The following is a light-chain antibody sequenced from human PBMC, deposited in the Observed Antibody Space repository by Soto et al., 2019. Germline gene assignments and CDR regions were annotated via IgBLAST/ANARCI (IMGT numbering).Light chain of an antibody. V-gene: IGKV3-15*01. CDR2: GAS. CDR3: QQYNNWPWT. Sequence: EIVMTQSPATLSVSPGERATLSCRASQSVSSNFAWYQQKPGQAPRLLIHGASTRATGFPARFSGSGSGTDFTLTISSLQSEDFAVYYCQQYNNWPWTFGQGTKVDIK. CDR1: QSVSSN. J-gene: IGKJ1*01.